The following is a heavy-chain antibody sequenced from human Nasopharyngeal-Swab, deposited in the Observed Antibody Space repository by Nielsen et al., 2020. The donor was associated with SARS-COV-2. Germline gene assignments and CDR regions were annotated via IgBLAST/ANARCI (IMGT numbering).Heavy chain of an antibody. J-gene: IGHJ4*02. V-gene: IGHV1-69*01. CDR2: IIPIFGTA. Sequence: WVRQAPGQGLEWMGGIIPIFGTANYAQKFQGRVTITADESTSTAYMELSSLRSEDTAMYYCAREGAHYYDSSGYFPHDYWGQGTLVTVSS. D-gene: IGHD3-22*01. CDR3: AREGAHYYDSSGYFPHDY.